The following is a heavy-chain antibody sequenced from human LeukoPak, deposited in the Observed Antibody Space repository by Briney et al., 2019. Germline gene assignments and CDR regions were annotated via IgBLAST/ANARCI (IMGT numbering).Heavy chain of an antibody. CDR3: ARQRLAVAGSPVWGNFHSYYYMDV. V-gene: IGHV4-34*01. J-gene: IGHJ6*03. Sequence: PSETLSLTCAVYGGSFTDYYWSWIRQSPGKGLEWIGEISHGGSTNYNPSLKSRVSISLDTSKSHFSLRLNSVTAADTAVYFCARQRLAVAGSPVWGNFHSYYYMDVWATGPRSPSP. CDR2: ISHGGST. D-gene: IGHD6-19*01. CDR1: GGSFTDYY.